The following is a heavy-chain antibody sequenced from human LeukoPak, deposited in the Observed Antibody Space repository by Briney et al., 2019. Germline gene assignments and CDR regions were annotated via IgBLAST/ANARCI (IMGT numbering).Heavy chain of an antibody. CDR2: ISYDGSNK. Sequence: GRSLRLSCAASGFTFSSYSMHWVRQSPGKGLEWVAIISYDGSNKYYADSVKGRFTISRDNSKNTLYLQMNSLRAEDTAVYYCARPTTVTRINYYYYGMDVWGQGTTVTVSS. CDR3: ARPTTVTRINYYYYGMDV. V-gene: IGHV3-30*04. CDR1: GFTFSSYS. J-gene: IGHJ6*02. D-gene: IGHD4-17*01.